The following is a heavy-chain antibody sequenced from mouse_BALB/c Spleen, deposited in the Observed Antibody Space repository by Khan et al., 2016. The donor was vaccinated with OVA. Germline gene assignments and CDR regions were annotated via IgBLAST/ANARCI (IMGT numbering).Heavy chain of an antibody. CDR1: GYTFTSYT. Sequence: QVQLQQSGAELARPGASVKMSCKASGYTFTSYTMHWVKQRPGQGLEWIGYINPSNDYTNYNQKFKDKATLTADKSSSTAYMQLSSLTSEDSAVYDGTREGPYDGNYGAWFAYWGQGTLVTVSA. J-gene: IGHJ3*01. D-gene: IGHD2-10*01. V-gene: IGHV1-4*01. CDR2: INPSNDYT. CDR3: TREGPYDGNYGAWFAY.